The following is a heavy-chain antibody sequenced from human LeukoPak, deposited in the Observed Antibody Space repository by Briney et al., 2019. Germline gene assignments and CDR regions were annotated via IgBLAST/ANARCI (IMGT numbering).Heavy chain of an antibody. CDR1: GGVFTTYA. D-gene: IGHD2-21*01. Sequence: ASVKVSCKASGGVFTTYAVSWVRQAPGQGLEWMGSIIPFLGTTNYAQKFQGRVTITADEPTRTAYMELTYVRSDDTAVYYCTIIPNVILFTHYFEYWGQGTLVTVSS. J-gene: IGHJ4*02. V-gene: IGHV1-69*11. CDR3: TIIPNVILFTHYFEY. CDR2: IIPFLGTT.